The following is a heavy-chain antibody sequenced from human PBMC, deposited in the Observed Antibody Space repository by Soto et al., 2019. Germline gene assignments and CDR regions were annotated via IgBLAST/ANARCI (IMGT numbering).Heavy chain of an antibody. J-gene: IGHJ6*02. CDR1: GGTFSDYT. Sequence: QVQLVQSGAEVKRPGSSVKVSCRASGGTFSDYTFSWVRQAPGQGLEWLGGIIPFLGSSKYALNFQARGTFSADESTATAFMDLSSLRSGDTAVYYCAAKKYRTSSTNYFYNYGMDIWGQGTTVTVSS. CDR2: IIPFLGSS. D-gene: IGHD6-6*01. CDR3: AAKKYRTSSTNYFYNYGMDI. V-gene: IGHV1-69*01.